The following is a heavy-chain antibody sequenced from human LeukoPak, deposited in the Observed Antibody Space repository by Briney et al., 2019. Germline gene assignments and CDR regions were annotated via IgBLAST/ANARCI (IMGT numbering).Heavy chain of an antibody. CDR1: GGSISSYY. CDR2: IHYTGST. D-gene: IGHD3-10*01. Sequence: SETLSLTCTVSGGSISSYYWSWIRRSPGKGLECIGYIHYTGSTNYNPSLKSRVTISVETSKNQFSLKLKSVTAADTAVYYCARGGYYGSGNDFRFDPWGQGTLVTVSS. J-gene: IGHJ5*02. CDR3: ARGGYYGSGNDFRFDP. V-gene: IGHV4-59*01.